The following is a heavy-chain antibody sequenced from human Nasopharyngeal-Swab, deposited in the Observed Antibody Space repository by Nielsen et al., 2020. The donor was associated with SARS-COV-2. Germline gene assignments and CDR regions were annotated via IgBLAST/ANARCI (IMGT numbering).Heavy chain of an antibody. J-gene: IGHJ4*02. V-gene: IGHV3-48*04. CDR3: ARDPPADFWSGYYLDY. D-gene: IGHD3-3*01. Sequence: VRQAPGKGLEWVSYISSSSSTIYYADSVKGRFTISRDNAKNSLYLQMNSLRAEDTAVYHCARDPPADFWSGYYLDYWGQGTLVTVSS. CDR2: ISSSSSTI.